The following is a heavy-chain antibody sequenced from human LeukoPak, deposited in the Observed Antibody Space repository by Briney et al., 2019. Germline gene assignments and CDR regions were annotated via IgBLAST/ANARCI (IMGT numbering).Heavy chain of an antibody. CDR1: ESILSTYA. V-gene: IGHV3-21*01. J-gene: IGHJ4*02. CDR2: ISPSGSAI. Sequence: GGSLRLSCADSESILSTYAVNWVRQAPGRGLEWVSSISPSGSAIFYAGSVKGRFTISRDNAKNSLYLQMNSLRAEDTAVYYCASLGRSFDYWGQGTLVTVSS. CDR3: ASLGRSFDY. D-gene: IGHD1-26*01.